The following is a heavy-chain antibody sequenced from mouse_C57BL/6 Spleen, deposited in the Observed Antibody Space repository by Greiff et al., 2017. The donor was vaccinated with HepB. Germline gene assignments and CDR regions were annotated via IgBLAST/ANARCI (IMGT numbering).Heavy chain of an antibody. CDR3: VWRENDAMDY. Sequence: EVKLVESGGGLVQPKGSLKLSCAASGFSFNTYALNWVRQAPGTGLEWVARIRSKSKNYATYYADSVKDRFTISRDDSESMLYLQMNNLKTEDTAMYFCVWRENDAMDYWGQGTSVTVSS. J-gene: IGHJ4*01. CDR2: IRSKSKNYAT. CDR1: GFSFNTYA. V-gene: IGHV10-1*01.